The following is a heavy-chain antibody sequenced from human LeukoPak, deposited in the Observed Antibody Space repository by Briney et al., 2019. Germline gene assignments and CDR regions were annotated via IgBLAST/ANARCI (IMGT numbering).Heavy chain of an antibody. CDR1: GFTFSSYA. CDR2: ISGSGGST. V-gene: IGHV3-23*01. CDR3: ARELRDIVVVPAATLGY. Sequence: GGSLRLSCAASGFTFSSYAMSWVRQAPGKGLEWVSAISGSGGSTYYADSVKGRFTISRDNSKNTLYLQMNSLRAEDTAVYYCARELRDIVVVPAATLGYWGQGTLVTVSS. J-gene: IGHJ4*02. D-gene: IGHD2-2*01.